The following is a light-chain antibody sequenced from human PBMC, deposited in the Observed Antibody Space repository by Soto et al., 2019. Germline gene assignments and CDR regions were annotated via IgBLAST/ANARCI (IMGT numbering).Light chain of an antibody. CDR3: QQYHSWVT. CDR2: DAS. J-gene: IGKJ4*01. CDR1: QSVSSN. V-gene: IGKV3D-15*01. Sequence: EIVMTQSPGTLSVSPGERATLSCGASQSVSSNLAWYQQKPGQAPRLLIYDASTRATGIPARFSGSGSGTEFTLSISSLQSEDGAVYYCQQYHSWVTFGGGTKVEIK.